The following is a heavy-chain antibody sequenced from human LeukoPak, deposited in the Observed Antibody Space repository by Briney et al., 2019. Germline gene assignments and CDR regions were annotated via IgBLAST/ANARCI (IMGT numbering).Heavy chain of an antibody. CDR3: AKGTFGGVIATNDY. Sequence: GGSLRLSCAASGFTFSSYAMSWVRQAPVKGLEWVSAISGSGGSTYYADSVKGRFTISRDNSKNTLYLQMNSLRAEDTAVYYCAKGTFGGVIATNDYWGQGTLVTVSS. V-gene: IGHV3-23*01. D-gene: IGHD3-16*02. CDR2: ISGSGGST. J-gene: IGHJ4*02. CDR1: GFTFSSYA.